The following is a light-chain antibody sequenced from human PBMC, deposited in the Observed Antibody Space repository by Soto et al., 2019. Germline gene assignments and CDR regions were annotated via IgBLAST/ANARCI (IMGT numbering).Light chain of an antibody. CDR2: GAS. V-gene: IGKV3-20*01. J-gene: IGKJ5*01. Sequence: EIVMTQSPATLSVSPGERATLSCRASLSVSRNLAWYQQKPGQAPRLLIYGASSRAIGIPDRFSGSVSGSDFILTINRLEPEDFAVYYCQQYGSSHTFGQGTRLEI. CDR1: LSVSRN. CDR3: QQYGSSHT.